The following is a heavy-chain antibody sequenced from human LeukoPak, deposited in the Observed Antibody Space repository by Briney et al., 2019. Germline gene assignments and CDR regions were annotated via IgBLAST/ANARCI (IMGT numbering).Heavy chain of an antibody. D-gene: IGHD2-15*01. J-gene: IGHJ4*02. CDR3: AKGGIELPLGN. V-gene: IGHV3-23*01. CDR1: GFTFSSYA. Sequence: GGSLRLSCAASGFTFSSYAMSWVRQAPGKGLEWVSAISGSGGSTFYADSVKGRFTISRDNPKNTLYLQMNSLRAEDTAVYYCAKGGIELPLGNWGQGTLVTVSS. CDR2: ISGSGGST.